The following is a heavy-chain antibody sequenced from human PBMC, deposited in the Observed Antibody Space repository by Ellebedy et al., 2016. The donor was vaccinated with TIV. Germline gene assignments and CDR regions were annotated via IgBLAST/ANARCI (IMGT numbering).Heavy chain of an antibody. CDR2: ISAYNGNT. D-gene: IGHD2-2*01. J-gene: IGHJ5*02. CDR1: GYTFTSYG. V-gene: IGHV1-18*04. CDR3: ARELPIVVVPAAIPWFDP. Sequence: ASVKVSCXASGYTFTSYGISWVRQAPGQGLEWMGWISAYNGNTNYAQKLQGRVTMTTDTSTSTAYMELRSLRSDDTAVYYCARELPIVVVPAAIPWFDPWGQGTLVTVSS.